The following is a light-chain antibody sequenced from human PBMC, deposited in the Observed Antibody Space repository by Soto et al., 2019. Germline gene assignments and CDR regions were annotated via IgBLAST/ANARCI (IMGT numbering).Light chain of an antibody. J-gene: IGKJ5*01. Sequence: EIVMTQSPATLSVSPGERATLSCRASQSVSSNLAWYQQRPGQAPRLLIYGASTRTTGIPARFSGSGSGTEFTLTISSLQSEDFAIYYCQQYNNWPPITFGQGTRLEMK. V-gene: IGKV3-15*01. CDR2: GAS. CDR1: QSVSSN. CDR3: QQYNNWPPIT.